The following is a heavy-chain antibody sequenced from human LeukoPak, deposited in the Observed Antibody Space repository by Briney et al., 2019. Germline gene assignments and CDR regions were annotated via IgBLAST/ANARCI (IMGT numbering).Heavy chain of an antibody. Sequence: PGGSLRLSCGASGFTFTDAWMSWVRQAPGKGLVWVSRINGDGRSISYADSVKGRFTISRDNAKNSLYLQMNSLRAEDTAVYYCARVKTRGYCSGGSCYGHDAFDIWGQGTMVTVSS. J-gene: IGHJ3*02. CDR3: ARVKTRGYCSGGSCYGHDAFDI. CDR2: INGDGRSI. V-gene: IGHV3-74*01. D-gene: IGHD2-15*01. CDR1: GFTFTDAW.